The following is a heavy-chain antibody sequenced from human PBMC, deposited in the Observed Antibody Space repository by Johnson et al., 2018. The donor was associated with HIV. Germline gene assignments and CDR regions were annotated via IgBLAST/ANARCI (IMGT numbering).Heavy chain of an antibody. CDR3: ARSGRIHNNGWYWWGAFDI. Sequence: QVQLVESGGGVVQPGRSLRLSCAASGFTFSTYGMHWVRQAPGKGLEWVAVTSYDGGNKYYADSVKGRFTISRDNSKTTLYLQMNSLRAEDTAVYYCARSGRIHNNGWYWWGAFDIWGQGTMVTVSS. V-gene: IGHV3-30*19. J-gene: IGHJ3*02. CDR2: TSYDGGNK. D-gene: IGHD6-19*01. CDR1: GFTFSTYG.